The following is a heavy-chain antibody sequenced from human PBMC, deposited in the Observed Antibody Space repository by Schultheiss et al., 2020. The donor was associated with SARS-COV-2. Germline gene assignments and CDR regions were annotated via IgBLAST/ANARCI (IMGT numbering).Heavy chain of an antibody. V-gene: IGHV4-59*05. J-gene: IGHJ4*02. CDR2: IYYFGST. Sequence: SETLSLTCTVSGGSISNYYWSWIRQPPGKGLEWIGSIYYFGSTYYNPSLKSRVTISVDTSKNQFSLKLSSVTAADTAVYYCARDQWELPLDYWGQGTLVTVSS. CDR3: ARDQWELPLDY. D-gene: IGHD1-26*01. CDR1: GGSISNYY.